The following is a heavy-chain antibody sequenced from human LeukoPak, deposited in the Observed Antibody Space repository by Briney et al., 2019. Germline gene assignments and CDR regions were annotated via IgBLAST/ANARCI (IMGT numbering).Heavy chain of an antibody. CDR3: ARLCDFGYFDY. CDR1: GGSFSNYY. Sequence: SETLSLTCTVSGGSFSNYYWSWIRQPPGKGLEWIGYIYHSGSTYYNPSLKSRVTISVDRSKNQFSLKLSSVTAADTAVYYCARLCDFGYFDYWGQGTLVTVSS. D-gene: IGHD3-3*01. J-gene: IGHJ4*02. CDR2: IYHSGST. V-gene: IGHV4-59*12.